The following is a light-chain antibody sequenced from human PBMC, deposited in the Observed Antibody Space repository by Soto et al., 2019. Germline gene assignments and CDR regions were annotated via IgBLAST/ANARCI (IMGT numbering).Light chain of an antibody. CDR3: QQYNNWPPLT. V-gene: IGKV3-15*01. Sequence: EIVMTQSPATLSVSPGERATLSCRASQSVSSNLAWYQQKPGQAPRLLIYGASTRATAIPDRFSGSGSGTEFTLTISSLQSEDFAVYDGQQYNNWPPLTFGGGTKVEIK. J-gene: IGKJ4*01. CDR2: GAS. CDR1: QSVSSN.